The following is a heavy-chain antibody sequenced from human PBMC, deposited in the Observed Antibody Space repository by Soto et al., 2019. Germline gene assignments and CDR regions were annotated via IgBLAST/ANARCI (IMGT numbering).Heavy chain of an antibody. J-gene: IGHJ4*02. CDR2: IYYSGST. D-gene: IGHD2-15*01. Sequence: KTSETLSLTCTVSGGSISSYYWSWIRQPPGEGLEWIGYIYYSGSTNYNPSLKSRVTISVDTSKNQFSLKLSSVTAADTAVYYCARVTACSGGSCCHLRLGYWGRGTLVTVAS. CDR1: GGSISSYY. V-gene: IGHV4-59*01. CDR3: ARVTACSGGSCCHLRLGY.